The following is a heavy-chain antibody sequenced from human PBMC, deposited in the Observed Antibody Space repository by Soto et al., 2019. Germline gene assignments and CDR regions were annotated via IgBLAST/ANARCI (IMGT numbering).Heavy chain of an antibody. CDR3: AKAAITMIVVVPLDYYYYGMDV. D-gene: IGHD3-22*01. CDR1: GFTFSSYA. J-gene: IGHJ6*02. Sequence: PGGSLRLSCAASGFTFSSYAMSWVRQAPGKGLEWVSVISGSGGSTYYADSVKGRFTISRDNSKNTLYLQMNSLRAEDTAVYYCAKAAITMIVVVPLDYYYYGMDVWGQGTTVTVSS. V-gene: IGHV3-23*01. CDR2: ISGSGGST.